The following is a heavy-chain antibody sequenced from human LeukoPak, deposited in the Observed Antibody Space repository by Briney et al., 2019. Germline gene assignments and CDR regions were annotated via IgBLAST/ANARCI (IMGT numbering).Heavy chain of an antibody. J-gene: IGHJ4*02. V-gene: IGHV4-59*01. CDR3: ARDYCRSTSCYDGGDYFDY. Sequence: SETLSLTCTVSGGSISSYYWSWIRQPPGKGLEWIGYIYYSGSTNYNPSLKSRVTISVDTSKNQFSLKLSSVTAADTAVYYCARDYCRSTSCYDGGDYFDYWGQGTLVTVSS. D-gene: IGHD2-2*01. CDR2: IYYSGST. CDR1: GGSISSYY.